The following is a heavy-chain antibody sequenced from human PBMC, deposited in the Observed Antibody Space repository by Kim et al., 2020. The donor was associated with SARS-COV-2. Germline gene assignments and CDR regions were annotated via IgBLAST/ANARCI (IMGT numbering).Heavy chain of an antibody. V-gene: IGHV3-13*01. CDR1: GFTFSRAD. CDR2: IGTLADT. D-gene: IGHD6-19*01. J-gene: IGHJ4*02. CDR3: VRHRTSGWYGDFDY. Sequence: GGSLRLSCAASGFTFSRADMHWVRQGAGKGLEWVSAIGTLADTFYADSVKGRFTISRDNAKNSLYLQMNSLRAGDTAVYYCVRHRTSGWYGDFDYWGQGTLVTVSS.